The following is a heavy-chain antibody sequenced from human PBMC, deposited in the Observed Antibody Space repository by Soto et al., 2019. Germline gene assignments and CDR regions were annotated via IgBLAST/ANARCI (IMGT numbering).Heavy chain of an antibody. CDR1: GGSISSTPYY. V-gene: IGHV4-39*01. Sequence: PSETLSLTCSVSGGSISSTPYYWGWIRQPPGSRLEWIGISYYSGTTYSNPSLESRVIISVDTSKNQFSLKLTSVTAADTAVYYCARVPKTWNSSENLEVWGQGSLVTVSS. CDR2: SYYSGTT. J-gene: IGHJ4*02. D-gene: IGHD1-7*01. CDR3: ARVPKTWNSSENLEV.